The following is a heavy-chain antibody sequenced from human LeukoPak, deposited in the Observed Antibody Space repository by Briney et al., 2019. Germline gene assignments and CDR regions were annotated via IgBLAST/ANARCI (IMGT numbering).Heavy chain of an antibody. V-gene: IGHV3-7*01. CDR1: GFTFSTYW. Sequence: GGSLRLSCATSGFTFSTYWMTWVRQPPGKGLEWVANRKQDGSEKNYEDSVKGRFTISRDNSKNTLYLQMNSLRAEDTAVYYGAGNGPGDYSCGWFSPYYFDYWGQGTLVTVSS. CDR2: RKQDGSEK. J-gene: IGHJ4*02. CDR3: AGNGPGDYSCGWFSPYYFDY. D-gene: IGHD6-13*01.